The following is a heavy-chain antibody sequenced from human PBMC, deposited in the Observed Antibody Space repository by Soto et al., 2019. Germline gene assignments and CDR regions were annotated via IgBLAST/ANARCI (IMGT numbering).Heavy chain of an antibody. CDR3: ARIRWIREYYFDY. CDR1: GFSLSNARMG. Sequence: QVTLKESGPVLVKPTETLTLTCTVSGFSLSNARMGVTWIRQPPGKALEWLAHIFSNDQKSYSTSLKSRLTSAQDTSKSQVVLTMTNMDPMDTATYYWARIRWIREYYFDYWCQGTLITVSS. CDR2: IFSNDQK. V-gene: IGHV2-26*01. J-gene: IGHJ4*02. D-gene: IGHD5-18*01.